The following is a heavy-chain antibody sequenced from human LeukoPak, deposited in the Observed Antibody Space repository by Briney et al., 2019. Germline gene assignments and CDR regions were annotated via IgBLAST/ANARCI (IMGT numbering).Heavy chain of an antibody. CDR1: GFTFSDYY. D-gene: IGHD6-13*01. J-gene: IGHJ3*02. CDR2: ISSSGSTI. Sequence: PGGSLRLSCAASGFTFSDYYMSWIRQAPGKGLEWVSYISSSGSTINYADSVKGRFTISRDNAKNSLYLQMNSLRAEDTALYHCARGGVGSSSWYDAFDIWGQGTMVTVSS. CDR3: ARGGVGSSSWYDAFDI. V-gene: IGHV3-11*01.